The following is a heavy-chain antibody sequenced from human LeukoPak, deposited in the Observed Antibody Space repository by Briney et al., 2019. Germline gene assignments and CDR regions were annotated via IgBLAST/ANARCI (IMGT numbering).Heavy chain of an antibody. CDR2: INHSGST. CDR1: GRSFSGYY. V-gene: IGHV4-34*01. D-gene: IGHD3-3*01. Sequence: SETLSLTCAVYGRSFSGYYWSWIRQPPGKGLEWIGEINHSGSTNYNPSLKSRVTISVDTSKNQFSLKLSSVTAADTAAYYCARGRKNVWSGYYSGGYFDYWGQGTLVTVSS. J-gene: IGHJ4*02. CDR3: ARGRKNVWSGYYSGGYFDY.